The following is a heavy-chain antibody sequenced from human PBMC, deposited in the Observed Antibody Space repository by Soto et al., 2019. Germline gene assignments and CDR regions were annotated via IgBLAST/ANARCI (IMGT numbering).Heavy chain of an antibody. J-gene: IGHJ4*02. CDR3: ARSVAVPGAHIDY. CDR2: VYYTGST. D-gene: IGHD6-19*01. CDR1: GGSISGSY. V-gene: IGHV4-59*01. Sequence: SETLALTCSVSGGSISGSYWSWIRQSPGKGLEWLGYVYYTGSTNYSPSLRSRVSISVDTSKNEFSLRLSSVTAADTAVYFCARSVAVPGAHIDYWGQGTQVTVSS.